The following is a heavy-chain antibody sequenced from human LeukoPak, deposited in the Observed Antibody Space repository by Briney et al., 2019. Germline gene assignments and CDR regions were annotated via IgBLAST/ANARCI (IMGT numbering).Heavy chain of an antibody. V-gene: IGHV4-34*01. Sequence: PSETLSLTCAVYGGSFSGYYWSWIRQPPGKGLEWIGEINHSGSTNYNPSLKSRVTISVDTSKNQFSLKLSSVTAADTAVYYCASFTDYPGYFDYWGQGTLVTVSS. D-gene: IGHD5-12*01. J-gene: IGHJ4*02. CDR2: INHSGST. CDR1: GGSFSGYY. CDR3: ASFTDYPGYFDY.